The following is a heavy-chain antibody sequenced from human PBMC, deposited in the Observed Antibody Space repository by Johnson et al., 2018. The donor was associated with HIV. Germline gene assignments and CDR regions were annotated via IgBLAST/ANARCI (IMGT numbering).Heavy chain of an antibody. CDR1: GFTFSSYA. D-gene: IGHD6-6*01. CDR3: ARDWLEGGSPSDDAFDI. Sequence: QVQLLESGGGVVQPGGSLRLSCAASGFTFSSYAIHWVRQAPGKGLEWVALISYDGSNKYYTDSVKGRFSISRDNSKNTLYLQMNSLRAEDTAVYYCARDWLEGGSPSDDAFDICGQGTMVTVSP. J-gene: IGHJ3*02. CDR2: ISYDGSNK. V-gene: IGHV3-30-3*01.